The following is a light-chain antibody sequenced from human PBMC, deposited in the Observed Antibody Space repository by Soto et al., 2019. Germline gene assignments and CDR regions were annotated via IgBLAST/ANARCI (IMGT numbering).Light chain of an antibody. V-gene: IGLV1-40*01. J-gene: IGLJ2*01. CDR2: GNS. CDR1: SSNIEAGYD. CDR3: HSYDSSLSGSVV. Sequence: QSVLTQPRSVSGAPGQWVTISGTGSSSNIEAGYDVHWYQQLPGTAPKLLIYGNSNRPSGVPDRFSGSKSGTSASLAITGLQAEDEADYYCHSYDSSLSGSVVFGGGTKLTVL.